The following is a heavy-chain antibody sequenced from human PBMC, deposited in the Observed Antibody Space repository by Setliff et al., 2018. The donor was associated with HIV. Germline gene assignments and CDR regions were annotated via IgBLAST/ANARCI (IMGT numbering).Heavy chain of an antibody. CDR2: IYDSGDI. CDR3: ARGRQGGRYCSGGSCPGGYYYYYMDV. CDR1: GFTLSTYG. J-gene: IGHJ6*03. D-gene: IGHD2-15*01. Sequence: PGGSLRLSCATSGFTLSTYGMHWVRQAPGKGLEWVSRIYDSGDIWYADSVRGRFTISRDNTKNTLYLQMNSLRAEDTAVYYCARGRQGGRYCSGGSCPGGYYYYYMDVWGKGTTVTVSS. V-gene: IGHV3-53*01.